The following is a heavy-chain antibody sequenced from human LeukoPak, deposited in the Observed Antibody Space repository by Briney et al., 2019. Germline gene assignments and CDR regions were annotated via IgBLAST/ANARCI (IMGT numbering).Heavy chain of an antibody. V-gene: IGHV3-30*04. Sequence: GGSLRLSCAASGFTFSSYAMHWVRQAPGKGLEWVAVISYDGSNKYYADSVKGRFTISRDNSKNTLYLQMNSLRAEDTAVYYCARSYYYDSSGYFLQYFQHWGQGTLVTVSS. CDR2: ISYDGSNK. J-gene: IGHJ1*01. CDR3: ARSYYYDSSGYFLQYFQH. D-gene: IGHD3-22*01. CDR1: GFTFSSYA.